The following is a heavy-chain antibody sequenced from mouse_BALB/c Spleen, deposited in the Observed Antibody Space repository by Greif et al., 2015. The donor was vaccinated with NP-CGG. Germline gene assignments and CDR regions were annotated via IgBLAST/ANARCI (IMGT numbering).Heavy chain of an antibody. CDR2: IAPGSGST. CDR1: GYTFTSYW. V-gene: IGHV1S41*01. CDR3: ARGGNYFAY. J-gene: IGHJ3*01. D-gene: IGHD2-1*01. Sequence: DLVKPGASVKLSCKASGYTFTSYWINWIKQRPGQGLEWIGRIAPGSGSTYYNGMFKGKATLTVDTSSSTAYIQLSSLSSEDSAVYFCARGGNYFAYWGQGTLVTVSA.